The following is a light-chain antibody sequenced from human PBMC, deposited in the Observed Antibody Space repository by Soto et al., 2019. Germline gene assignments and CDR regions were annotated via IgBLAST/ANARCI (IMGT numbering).Light chain of an antibody. CDR3: QQNYSTPIT. Sequence: MQITQSPSSLSGSVGHRVTIPFRAGQSIFSSLNWYQQKQGEAPKILXYAASSLQSGVPSRFSGSGSGTDVTLTISRLQNEDCATYYCQQNYSTPITFGQGTRLEIK. CDR1: QSIFSS. CDR2: AAS. V-gene: IGKV1-39*01. J-gene: IGKJ5*01.